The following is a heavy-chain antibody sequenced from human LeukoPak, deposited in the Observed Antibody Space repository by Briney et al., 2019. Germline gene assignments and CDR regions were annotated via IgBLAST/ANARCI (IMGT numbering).Heavy chain of an antibody. V-gene: IGHV1-2*06. Sequence: ASVKVSCKASGYTCTGYYMHWVRQAPGQGLEWMGRINPNSGGTNYAQKFQGRVTMTRDTSISTAYMELSRLRSDDTAVYYCARDMAAAGAVWFDPWGQGTLVTVSS. CDR3: ARDMAAAGAVWFDP. D-gene: IGHD6-13*01. J-gene: IGHJ5*02. CDR2: INPNSGGT. CDR1: GYTCTGYY.